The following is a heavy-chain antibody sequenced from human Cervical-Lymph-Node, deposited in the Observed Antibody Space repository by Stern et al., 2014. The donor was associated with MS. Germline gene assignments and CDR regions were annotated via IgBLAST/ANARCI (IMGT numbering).Heavy chain of an antibody. CDR1: GFSLSTSGMR. CDR2: IDWDDDK. Sequence: QVTLMESGPALVKPTQTLTLTCTFSGFSLSTSGMRVSWIRQPPGKALEWLARIDWDDDKFYSTSLKTRLTISKDTSKNQVVLTMTNMDPVDTAPYYCARIPTNGYFDYWGQGTLVTVSS. J-gene: IGHJ4*02. D-gene: IGHD2-8*01. CDR3: ARIPTNGYFDY. V-gene: IGHV2-70*04.